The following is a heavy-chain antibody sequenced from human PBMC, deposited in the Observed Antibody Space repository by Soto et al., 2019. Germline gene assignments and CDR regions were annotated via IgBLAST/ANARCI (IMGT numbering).Heavy chain of an antibody. V-gene: IGHV1-18*04. CDR1: GYTFTSYG. J-gene: IGHJ4*02. CDR2: ISAYNGNT. D-gene: IGHD3-22*01. CDR3: AGAPPYYYDSSGYYYTG. Sequence: GASVKVSCKASGYTFTSYGISWVRQAPGQGLEWMGWISAYNGNTNYAQKLQGRVTMTTDTSTSTAYMELRSLRSDDTAVYYCAGAPPYYYDSSGYYYTGWGQGTLVTVSS.